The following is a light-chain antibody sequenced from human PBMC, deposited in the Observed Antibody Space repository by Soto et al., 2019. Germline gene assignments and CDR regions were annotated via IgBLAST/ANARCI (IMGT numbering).Light chain of an antibody. Sequence: ELVMTQSPATLSVSPGERATLSCRASQSISSDLAWYQQKPGQGPRLLIYSASTRATGFPARFSGSGSGTDFTLTISSLQSEDFAVYYCQQYNNWPWTFGQGTKVDIK. CDR2: SAS. V-gene: IGKV3-15*01. J-gene: IGKJ1*01. CDR3: QQYNNWPWT. CDR1: QSISSD.